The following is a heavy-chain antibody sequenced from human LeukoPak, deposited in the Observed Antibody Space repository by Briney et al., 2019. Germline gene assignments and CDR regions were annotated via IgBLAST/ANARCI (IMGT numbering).Heavy chain of an antibody. J-gene: IGHJ4*02. CDR3: AKDPPLSGWYPYFDY. V-gene: IGHV3-23*01. CDR2: ISGSGGST. D-gene: IGHD6-19*01. Sequence: GGSLRLSCAASGFTFSSYAMSWVRQAPGKGLEWVSAISGSGGSTYYADSVKGRFTVSRDNSKNTLHLQMNSLRAEDTAVYYCAKDPPLSGWYPYFDYWGQGTLVTVSS. CDR1: GFTFSSYA.